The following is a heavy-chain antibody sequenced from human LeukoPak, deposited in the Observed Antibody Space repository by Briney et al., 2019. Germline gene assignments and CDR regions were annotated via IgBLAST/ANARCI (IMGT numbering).Heavy chain of an antibody. Sequence: GSLLLSCAASGFTFSSYWMSWVRQAPGKGLEWVANIKQDGGEKYYVDSVKGRFTISRDNAKNSLYLQMNSLRAEDTAVYYCARVGIVVVITYFDYWGQGTLVTVSS. CDR3: ARVGIVVVITYFDY. CDR1: GFTFSSYW. D-gene: IGHD3-22*01. CDR2: IKQDGGEK. V-gene: IGHV3-7*01. J-gene: IGHJ4*02.